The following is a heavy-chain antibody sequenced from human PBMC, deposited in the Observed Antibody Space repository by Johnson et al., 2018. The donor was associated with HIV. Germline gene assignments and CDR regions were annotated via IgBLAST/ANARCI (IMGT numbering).Heavy chain of an antibody. V-gene: IGHV3-66*01. CDR2: IYSGGST. D-gene: IGHD6-19*01. J-gene: IGHJ3*02. CDR1: GFTFSSYW. Sequence: VQLVESGGGLVQPGGSLRLSCAASGFTFSSYWMHWVRQAPGKGLVWVSVIYSGGSTYYADSVKGRFTISRDNSKNTLYLQMNSLRAEDTALYYCAKDRSTGWYPAFDIWGQGTMVTVSS. CDR3: AKDRSTGWYPAFDI.